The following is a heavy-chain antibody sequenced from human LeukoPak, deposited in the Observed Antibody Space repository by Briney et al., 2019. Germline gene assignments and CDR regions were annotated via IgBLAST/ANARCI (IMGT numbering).Heavy chain of an antibody. V-gene: IGHV4-38-2*01. CDR1: GYSICSGYY. D-gene: IGHD3-22*01. J-gene: IGHJ3*02. CDR2: IYHSGST. CDR3: ARQGLYYYDSSGPDAFDI. Sequence: SETLSLTCAVSGYSICSGYYWGWIRQPPGKGLEWIGSIYHSGSTYYNPSLKSRVTISVDTSKNQFSLKLSSVTAADTAVYYCARQGLYYYDSSGPDAFDIWGQGTMVTVSS.